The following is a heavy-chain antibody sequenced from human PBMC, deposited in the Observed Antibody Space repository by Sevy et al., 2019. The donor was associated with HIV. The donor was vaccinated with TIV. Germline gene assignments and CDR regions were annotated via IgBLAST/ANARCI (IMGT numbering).Heavy chain of an antibody. Sequence: GGSLRLSCAASGFTFSSYAMHWVRQAPGKGLEWMAVISYDGSNKYYADSVKGRFTISRDNSKNTLYLQMNSLRAEDTAVYYCARARYCISTSCYGGEFDYWGQGTLVTVSS. CDR1: GFTFSSYA. J-gene: IGHJ4*02. V-gene: IGHV3-30-3*01. CDR3: ARARYCISTSCYGGEFDY. CDR2: ISYDGSNK. D-gene: IGHD2-2*01.